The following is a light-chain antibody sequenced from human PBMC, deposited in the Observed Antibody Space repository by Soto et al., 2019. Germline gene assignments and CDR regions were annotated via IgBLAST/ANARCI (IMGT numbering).Light chain of an antibody. CDR1: QGSSSY. CDR3: QQLNSYPHT. V-gene: IGKV1-9*01. CDR2: AAS. J-gene: IGKJ4*01. Sequence: DIQLTQSPSFLSASVGDRVTITCRASQGSSSYLACYQQKPGKAPTLLIYAASTLQSGFPARFSGRGSGTEFTLTISSLQPEDVATYCCQQLNSYPHTFGGGTKVEIK.